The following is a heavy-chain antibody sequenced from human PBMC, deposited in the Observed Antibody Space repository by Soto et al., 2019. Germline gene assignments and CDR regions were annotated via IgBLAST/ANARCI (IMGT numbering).Heavy chain of an antibody. CDR2: ISPSGGTT. V-gene: IGHV1-46*01. J-gene: IGHJ4*02. D-gene: IGHD1-26*01. CDR3: AREVFVGEGATAY. Sequence: QVQLVQSGAEVKKPGASVKVSCKASGYTFTSDYMHWVRQAPGQGFEWMGRISPSGGTTIYSQNFQGRFSVTRDTSTSTVYMEITSLRSEDTAVYYCAREVFVGEGATAYWGQGTLVTVSS. CDR1: GYTFTSDY.